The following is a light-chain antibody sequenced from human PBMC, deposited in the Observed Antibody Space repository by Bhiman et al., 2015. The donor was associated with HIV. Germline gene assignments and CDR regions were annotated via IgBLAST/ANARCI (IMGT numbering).Light chain of an antibody. CDR2: DNN. J-gene: IGLJ2*01. V-gene: IGLV1-40*01. CDR3: QSYDNILNSVV. Sequence: QSVLTQPPSVSGAPGQRVTISCTGSSSNIGAGFDVHWYHHLPGTAPKLLIYDNNNRPSGVPDRFSGSKSGTSASLAIAGLQADDEADYYCQSYDNILNSVVFGGGTKLTVL. CDR1: SSNIGAGFD.